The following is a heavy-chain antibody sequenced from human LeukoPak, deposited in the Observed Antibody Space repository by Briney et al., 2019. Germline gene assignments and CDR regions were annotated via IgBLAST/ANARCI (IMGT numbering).Heavy chain of an antibody. V-gene: IGHV1-18*01. J-gene: IGHJ3*02. D-gene: IGHD3-22*01. CDR2: ISTYNGNT. CDR3: ATAPYFYDSSGYYYAFDI. Sequence: AASVKVSCKASGYTFTNYAITWVRQAPGQGLEWVGWISTYNGNTNYAQKVQDRVTLTTDTSTNTAYMELRNLTSDDTAVYYCATAPYFYDSSGYYYAFDIWGQGTMVTVSS. CDR1: GYTFTNYA.